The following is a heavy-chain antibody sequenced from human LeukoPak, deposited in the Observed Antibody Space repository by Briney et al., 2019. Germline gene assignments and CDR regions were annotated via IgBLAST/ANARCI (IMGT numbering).Heavy chain of an antibody. D-gene: IGHD3-3*01. CDR3: ARHGHYDFWSGYSLDY. J-gene: IGHJ4*02. CDR1: GFTFSSYA. Sequence: PGGSLGLSCAASGFTFSSYAMHWVRQAPGKGLEYVSAISSNGGSTYYANSVKGRFTISRDNSKDTLYLQMGSLRAEDMAVYYCARHGHYDFWSGYSLDYWGQGTLVTVSS. V-gene: IGHV3-64*01. CDR2: ISSNGGST.